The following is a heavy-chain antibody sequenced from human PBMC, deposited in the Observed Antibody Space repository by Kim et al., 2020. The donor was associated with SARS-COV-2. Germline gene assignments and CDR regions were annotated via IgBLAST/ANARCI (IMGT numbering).Heavy chain of an antibody. CDR3: ARPHDYGDYIDN. J-gene: IGHJ4*02. V-gene: IGHV3-33*01. Sequence: FYGDSVQGRFTISRDNAKNTLFLQVDSLRPEDTAVYYCARPHDYGDYIDNWGQGTLVTVSP. D-gene: IGHD4-17*01.